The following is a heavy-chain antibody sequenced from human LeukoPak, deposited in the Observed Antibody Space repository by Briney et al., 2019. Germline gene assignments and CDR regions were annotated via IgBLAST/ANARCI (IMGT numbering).Heavy chain of an antibody. J-gene: IGHJ4*02. CDR1: GFTFSSYS. CDR2: IGSSSDTI. Sequence: PGGSLRLSWLASGFTFSSYSMNWVRQAPGKGLEWVSYIGSSSDTIYYADSVKGRFTISRDNAKNSLYLQMNSLRAEDTAVYYCARDRLVDYWGQGTLVTVSS. D-gene: IGHD6-19*01. V-gene: IGHV3-48*01. CDR3: ARDRLVDY.